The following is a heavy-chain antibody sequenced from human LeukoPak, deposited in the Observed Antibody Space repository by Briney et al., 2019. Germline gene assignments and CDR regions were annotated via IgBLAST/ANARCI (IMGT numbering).Heavy chain of an antibody. CDR3: ARDAREYYDSSGYYYGY. V-gene: IGHV3-30-3*01. D-gene: IGHD3-22*01. J-gene: IGHJ4*02. CDR2: ISYDGSNK. Sequence: GGSLRLSCAASGFTFSGYPIHWVRQAPGKGLEWVAVISYDGSNKYYADSVKGRFTISRDNSKNTLYLQMNSLRTEDTAVYYCARDAREYYDSSGYYYGYWGQGTLVTVSS. CDR1: GFTFSGYP.